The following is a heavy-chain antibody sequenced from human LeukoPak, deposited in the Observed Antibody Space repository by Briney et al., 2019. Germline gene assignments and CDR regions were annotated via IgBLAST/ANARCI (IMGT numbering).Heavy chain of an antibody. J-gene: IGHJ4*02. CDR2: IYSGGST. Sequence: GGSLRLSCAASGFTVSSNYMSWVRQAPGKGLEWVSVIYSGGSTYYADSVKGWFTISRDNSKNTLYLQMNSLRAEDTAVYYCARWGGIVGATSLNFDYWGQGTLVTVSS. CDR3: ARWGGIVGATSLNFDY. CDR1: GFTVSSNY. D-gene: IGHD1-26*01. V-gene: IGHV3-53*01.